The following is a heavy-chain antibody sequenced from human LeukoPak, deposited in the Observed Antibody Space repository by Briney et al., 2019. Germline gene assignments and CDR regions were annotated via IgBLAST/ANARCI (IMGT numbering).Heavy chain of an antibody. CDR3: ATERRWLHPIKN. Sequence: ASVNVSCKASGYTFTSYDINWVRQATGQGLEWMGWMNPNSGNTGYAQKFQGRVTMTRNTSISTAYMELSSLRSEDTAVYYCATERRWLHPIKNWGQGTLVTVSS. D-gene: IGHD5-24*01. CDR2: MNPNSGNT. V-gene: IGHV1-8*01. CDR1: GYTFTSYD. J-gene: IGHJ4*02.